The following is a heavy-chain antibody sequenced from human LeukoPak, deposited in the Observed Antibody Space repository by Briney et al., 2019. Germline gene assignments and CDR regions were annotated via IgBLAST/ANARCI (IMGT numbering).Heavy chain of an antibody. J-gene: IGHJ5*02. Sequence: SETLSLTCAVYGGSFSGYYWSWIRQPPGKGLEWIGEINHSGSTNYNPSLKSRVTISVDTSKNQFSLKLSSVTAADTAVYYCARTAVGEYNWFDPWGQGTLVTVSS. CDR2: INHSGST. D-gene: IGHD3-16*01. CDR3: ARTAVGEYNWFDP. CDR1: GGSFSGYY. V-gene: IGHV4-34*01.